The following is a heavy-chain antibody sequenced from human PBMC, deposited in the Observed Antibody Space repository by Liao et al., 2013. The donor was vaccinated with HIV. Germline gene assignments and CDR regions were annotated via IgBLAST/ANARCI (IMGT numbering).Heavy chain of an antibody. Sequence: QVQLQQWGAGLLKPSETLSLTCAVYGGSFNGYYWSWIRQPPGKGLEWIGEINHGGSTNYNPSLKSRVIISIDTSKNQFSLRLSSVTAADTAMYYCTRGSRGTVTPFQHWGQGTLVTVSS. V-gene: IGHV4-34*01. CDR2: INHGGST. D-gene: IGHD4-17*01. J-gene: IGHJ1*01. CDR1: GGSFNGYY. CDR3: TRGSRGTVTPFQH.